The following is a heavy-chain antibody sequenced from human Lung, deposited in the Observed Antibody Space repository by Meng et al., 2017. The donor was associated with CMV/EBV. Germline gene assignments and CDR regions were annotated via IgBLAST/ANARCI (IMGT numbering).Heavy chain of an antibody. CDR2: IYYSGNT. Sequence: LXCTVSGSSISSPYYWGWIRQPPGMGLEWIGSIYYSGNTYYNPSLKSRVTISVDTSQNQFSLKLSSVTAADTAVYYCARDRRGSYVTGWGYWGQGTXVTVSS. D-gene: IGHD3-16*01. CDR3: ARDRRGSYVTGWGY. J-gene: IGHJ4*02. CDR1: GSSISSPYY. V-gene: IGHV4-38-2*02.